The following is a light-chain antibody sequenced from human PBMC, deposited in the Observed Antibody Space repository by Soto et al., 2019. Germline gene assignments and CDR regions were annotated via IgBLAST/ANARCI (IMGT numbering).Light chain of an antibody. CDR3: QQHGSSPPT. CDR2: GAS. Sequence: IVLTQSPGTLSLSPGERTTLSCRASQSISRYLAWYQQKPGQGPRLLIYGASSRATGTPDRFSGSGSGTDFTLTINRLEPEHFALYYCQQHGSSPPTFGPGTKVDIK. V-gene: IGKV3-20*01. CDR1: QSISRY. J-gene: IGKJ1*01.